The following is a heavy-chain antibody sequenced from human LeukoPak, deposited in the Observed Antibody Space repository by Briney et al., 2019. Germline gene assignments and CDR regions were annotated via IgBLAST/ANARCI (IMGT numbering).Heavy chain of an antibody. D-gene: IGHD2-15*01. V-gene: IGHV1-69*04. J-gene: IGHJ4*02. CDR1: GGIFSSYA. CDR2: VVPFLGIT. Sequence: SVKVSCKASGGIFSSYAINWVRQATGQGLEWMGRVVPFLGITNYAQSFQGRVTITADKSTTTSYMELSSLGSEDTAVYYCAREGPGSRARWWGGGSDDVEASKPYDYWGQGTLVTVSS. CDR3: AREGPGSRARWWGGGSDDVEASKPYDY.